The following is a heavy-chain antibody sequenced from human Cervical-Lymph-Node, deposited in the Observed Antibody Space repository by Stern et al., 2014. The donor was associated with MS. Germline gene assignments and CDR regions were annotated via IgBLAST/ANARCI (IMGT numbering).Heavy chain of an antibody. CDR3: ATDASTTVTPSLWDAFDV. V-gene: IGHV1-69*01. D-gene: IGHD4-17*01. J-gene: IGHJ3*01. CDR2: LIPLFART. CDR1: GGTFRSSA. Sequence: QMQLVQSGAEVKRPGSSVKVSCRASGGTFRSSALTWVRQAPGHGPEWMGGLIPLFARTTYATIFQGRVTVTADEAKSTAYMELSSLRFDDTAVYCCATDASTTVTPSLWDAFDVWGQGTMVTVSS.